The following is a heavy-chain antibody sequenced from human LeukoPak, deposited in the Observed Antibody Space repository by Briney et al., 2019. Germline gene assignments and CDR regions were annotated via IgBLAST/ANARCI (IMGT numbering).Heavy chain of an antibody. D-gene: IGHD6-19*01. V-gene: IGHV4-59*11. CDR1: GGSTSSHF. CDR3: ARVVMSSSWYFDY. Sequence: SETLSLTCTVSGGSTSSHFWSWIRQPPGKGLEWIGYISYTGRPNYNPSLKNRVSISIDTSKNQFSLNLSSVTAADTAVYYCARVVMSSSWYFDYWGQGTLVTVSS. J-gene: IGHJ4*02. CDR2: ISYTGRP.